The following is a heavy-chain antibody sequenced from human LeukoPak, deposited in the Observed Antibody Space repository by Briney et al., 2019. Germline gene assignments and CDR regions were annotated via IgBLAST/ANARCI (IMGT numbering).Heavy chain of an antibody. CDR1: GYDFTSVG. Sequence: GASVKVSCKASGYDFTSVGITWVRRAPGQGLEWMGWINPHNGGTNCAQKFQARVTMTRDTSITTAYMELSRLTSDDTAVYYCARDRNYDSNGYSGDAMDVRGQGTTVTVSS. CDR3: ARDRNYDSNGYSGDAMDV. V-gene: IGHV1-2*02. J-gene: IGHJ6*02. CDR2: INPHNGGT. D-gene: IGHD3-22*01.